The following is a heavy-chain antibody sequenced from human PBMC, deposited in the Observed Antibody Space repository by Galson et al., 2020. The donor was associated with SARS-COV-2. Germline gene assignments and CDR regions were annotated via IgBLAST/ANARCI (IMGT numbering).Heavy chain of an antibody. D-gene: IGHD3-10*01. Sequence: GGSLRLSCAASGFTFSNFWMHWVRQVPGKGLVWVSRINTDWTVIKYAGSVQGRFTISRDNAEDTLHLHLHSLRVEDTAVYYCARVGSGRTYAYELWGQGTVVNVSP. CDR2: INTDWTVI. CDR3: ARVGSGRTYAYEL. CDR1: GFTFSNFW. J-gene: IGHJ3*01. V-gene: IGHV3-74*03.